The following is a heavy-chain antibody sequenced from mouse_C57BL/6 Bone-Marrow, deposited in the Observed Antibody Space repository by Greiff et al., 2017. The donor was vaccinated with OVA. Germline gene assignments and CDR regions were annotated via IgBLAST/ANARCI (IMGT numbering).Heavy chain of an antibody. CDR3: ASRDGYHWYFDV. CDR1: GYTFTSYW. J-gene: IGHJ1*03. V-gene: IGHV1-52*01. D-gene: IGHD2-3*01. Sequence: QVQLQQPGAELVRPGSSVKLSCKASGYTFTSYWMHWVKQRPIQGLEWIGNIDPSDSETHYNQKFKDKATLTVDKSSSTAYMQLSSLTSEDSAVYYCASRDGYHWYFDVWGTGTTVTVSS. CDR2: IDPSDSET.